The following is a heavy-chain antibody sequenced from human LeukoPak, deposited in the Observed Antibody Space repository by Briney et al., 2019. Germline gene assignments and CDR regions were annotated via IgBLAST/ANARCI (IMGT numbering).Heavy chain of an antibody. CDR1: GYTFTGYY. CDR3: AGSFTSSWDRPPHY. D-gene: IGHD6-13*01. J-gene: IGHJ4*02. CDR2: INPDSGGT. Sequence: EASVKVSYKASGYTFTGYYIYWVRQAPGQGPEWMGWINPDSGGTKYAQKFQGRVTMTRDTSITTAYMELSTLISDDTAVYYCAGSFTSSWDRPPHYWGQGTLVTVSS. V-gene: IGHV1-2*02.